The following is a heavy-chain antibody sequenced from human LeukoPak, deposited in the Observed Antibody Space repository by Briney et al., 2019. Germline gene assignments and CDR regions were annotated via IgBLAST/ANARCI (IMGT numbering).Heavy chain of an antibody. Sequence: GFLKPFRATPGITLRNNLMGGGRPAPGGGVGLGLVIHTGGSTYYVDSVKGRFTISRDDSRNTFYLQMNSLRAEDAAVYYCAVRVTKGSWSGFDMWGQGTMVTVSS. J-gene: IGHJ3*02. D-gene: IGHD3-3*01. CDR2: IHTGGST. V-gene: IGHV3-66*01. CDR3: AVRVTKGSWSGFDM. CDR1: GITLRNNL.